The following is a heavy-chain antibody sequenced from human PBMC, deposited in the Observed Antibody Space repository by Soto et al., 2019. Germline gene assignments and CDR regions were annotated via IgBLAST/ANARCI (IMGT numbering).Heavy chain of an antibody. CDR3: AREAAGILNWFDP. CDR1: GGSISSYY. CDR2: IYYSGST. D-gene: IGHD6-25*01. Sequence: SETLSLTCTVSGGSISSYYWSWIRQPPGKGLEWIGYIYYSGSTKYNPSLKSRVTISVDTSKNQFSLKLSSVTAADTAVYYCAREAAGILNWFDPWGQGTLVTVSS. V-gene: IGHV4-59*12. J-gene: IGHJ5*02.